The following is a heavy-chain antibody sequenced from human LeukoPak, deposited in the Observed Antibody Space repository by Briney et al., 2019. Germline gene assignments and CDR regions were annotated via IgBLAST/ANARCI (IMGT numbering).Heavy chain of an antibody. CDR3: ARVRYIVVVTAAFDI. Sequence: SETLSLTCTVFGGSISSSSYYWGWIRQPPGKGLEWIGSIYYSGGTYYNPSLKSRVTISVDTSKNQFSLKLSSVTAADTAVYYCARVRYIVVVTAAFDIWGQGTMVTVSS. CDR2: IYYSGGT. CDR1: GGSISSSSYY. D-gene: IGHD2-21*02. J-gene: IGHJ3*02. V-gene: IGHV4-39*07.